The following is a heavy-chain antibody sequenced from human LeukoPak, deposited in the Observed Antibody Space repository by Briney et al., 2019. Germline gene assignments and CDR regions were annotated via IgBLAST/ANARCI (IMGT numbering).Heavy chain of an antibody. J-gene: IGHJ5*02. CDR3: ARISRAAACFDP. CDR1: GFTFSSYW. CDR2: IKQDGSEE. D-gene: IGHD6-13*01. V-gene: IGHV3-7*01. Sequence: PGGSLRLSCAASGFTFSSYWMTWVRQAPGKGLEWVANIKQDGSEEFYVDSVKGRFTTSRDNAKNSLYLQMNSLRAEDTAVYYCARISRAAACFDPWGQGTRVTVSS.